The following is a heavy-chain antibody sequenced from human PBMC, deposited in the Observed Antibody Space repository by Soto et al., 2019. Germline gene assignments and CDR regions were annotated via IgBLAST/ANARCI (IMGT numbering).Heavy chain of an antibody. J-gene: IGHJ6*03. CDR2: IGTAGDT. CDR1: GFTFSSYD. CDR3: ARAVVVVPAASLYYYYYMDV. D-gene: IGHD2-2*01. V-gene: IGHV3-13*01. Sequence: EVQLVESGGGLVQPGGSLRLSCAASGFTFSSYDMHWVRQATGKGLEWVSAIGTAGDTYYPGSVKGRFTISRENAKNSLYLQMNSLRAGDTAVYYCARAVVVVPAASLYYYYYMDVWGKGTTVTVSS.